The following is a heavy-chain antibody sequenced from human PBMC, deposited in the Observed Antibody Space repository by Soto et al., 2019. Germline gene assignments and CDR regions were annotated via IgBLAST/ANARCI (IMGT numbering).Heavy chain of an antibody. CDR2: ISAYNGNT. CDR1: DYTFTSYG. J-gene: IGHJ4*02. Sequence: ASVKVSCKASDYTFTSYGISWVRQAPGQGLEWMGWISAYNGNTNYEQKLQGRVTMTTDTSTSTAYMELRSLRSDDTAVYYCARVPPNTMIRGDPYFDFWGQGTLVTVSS. CDR3: ARVPPNTMIRGDPYFDF. D-gene: IGHD3-10*01. V-gene: IGHV1-18*01.